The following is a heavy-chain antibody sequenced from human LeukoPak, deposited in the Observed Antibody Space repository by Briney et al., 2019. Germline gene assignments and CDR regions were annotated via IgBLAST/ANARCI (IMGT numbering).Heavy chain of an antibody. CDR3: TTDLLAAWGYHTPFDY. J-gene: IGHJ4*02. Sequence: GSLRLSCAASGFTFSNAWMSWVRQAPGKGLEWVGRIKSKTDGGTTDYAAPVKGRFTISRDDSKNTLYLQMNSLKTEDTAVYYCTTDLLAAWGYHTPFDYWGQGTLVTVSS. CDR1: GFTFSNAW. CDR2: IKSKTDGGTT. V-gene: IGHV3-15*01. D-gene: IGHD3-16*01.